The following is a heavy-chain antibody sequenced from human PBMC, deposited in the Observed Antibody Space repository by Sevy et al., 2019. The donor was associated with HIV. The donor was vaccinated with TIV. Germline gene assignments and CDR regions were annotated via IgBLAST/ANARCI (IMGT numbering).Heavy chain of an antibody. V-gene: IGHV3-11*04. J-gene: IGHJ6*02. CDR2: MSNSGTTI. CDR3: VRVGRPFESGYSSGWYANYYYYGMDV. D-gene: IGHD6-19*01. Sequence: GGSLRLSCAASGFMFSDYHMSWIRQAPGKGLEWISYMSNSGTTIYYAESVKGRFSISRDNAENSLYLQMNSLRTEDTAVYYCVRVGRPFESGYSSGWYANYYYYGMDVWGQGTTVTVSS. CDR1: GFMFSDYH.